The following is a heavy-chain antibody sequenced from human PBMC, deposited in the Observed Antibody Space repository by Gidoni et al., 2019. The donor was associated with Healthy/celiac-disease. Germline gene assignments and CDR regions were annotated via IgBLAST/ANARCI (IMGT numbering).Heavy chain of an antibody. V-gene: IGHV3-30*18. CDR3: AKDGGGQWLANFFDY. CDR2: ISYDGSKK. D-gene: IGHD6-19*01. Sequence: QLQLVASGGGVVQPGSSLRLSCASSGFTFSRYGMHWVRQAPGKGLEWVAVISYDGSKKYYADSVKGRFTISRDNSKNTLYLQMNSLRAEDTAVYYCAKDGGGQWLANFFDYWGQGTLVTVSS. CDR1: GFTFSRYG. J-gene: IGHJ4*02.